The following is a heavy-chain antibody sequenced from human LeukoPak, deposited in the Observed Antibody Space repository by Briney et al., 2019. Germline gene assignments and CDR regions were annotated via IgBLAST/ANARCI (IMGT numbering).Heavy chain of an antibody. D-gene: IGHD3-22*01. J-gene: IGHJ4*02. CDR3: AVSGYPSDY. V-gene: IGHV4-59*01. CDR1: GGSISSYY. CDR2: IYYSGST. Sequence: PSETLSLTCTVSGGSISSYYWSWSRQPPGKGLEWIGYIYYSGSTNYNPSLKSRVTISVDTSKNQFSLKLSSVTAADTAVYYCAVSGYPSDYWGQGTLFTVSS.